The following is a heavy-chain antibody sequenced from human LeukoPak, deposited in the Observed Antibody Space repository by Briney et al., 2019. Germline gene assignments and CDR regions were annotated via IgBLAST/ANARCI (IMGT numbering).Heavy chain of an antibody. CDR3: ARDCGNCGGAPDDTFDI. CDR2: MSAYTGNT. V-gene: IGHV1-18*01. D-gene: IGHD2-21*01. CDR1: GYTFTTYG. Sequence: GASVKVSCKASGYTFTTYGISWVRQAPGQGLEWMGWMSAYTGNTNYAQKVQGRVTMTTDTSTSTAYMVLRSLRSDDTAVYYCARDCGNCGGAPDDTFDIWGQGTMVTVSS. J-gene: IGHJ3*02.